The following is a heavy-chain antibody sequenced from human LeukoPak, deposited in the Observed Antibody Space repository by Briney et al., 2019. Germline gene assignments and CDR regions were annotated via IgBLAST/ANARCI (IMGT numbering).Heavy chain of an antibody. D-gene: IGHD3-22*01. J-gene: IGHJ4*02. Sequence: GGSLRLSCAASGFTFSNAWMSWVRQAPGKGLEWVGRIKSKTDGGTTDYAAPVKGRFTISRDDSKNTLYLLMNSLKIEDTAVYYCTTLSYYDPLLGDYWGQGTLVTVSS. CDR1: GFTFSNAW. V-gene: IGHV3-15*01. CDR3: TTLSYYDPLLGDY. CDR2: IKSKTDGGTT.